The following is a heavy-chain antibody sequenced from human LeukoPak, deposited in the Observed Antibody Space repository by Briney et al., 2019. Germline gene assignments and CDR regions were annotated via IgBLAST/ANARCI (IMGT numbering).Heavy chain of an antibody. J-gene: IGHJ4*02. CDR2: IYPGDSDT. Sequence: GESLKVSCKGSGYTFDTYWIGWVRQMPGKGLEWMGIIYPGDSDTRYSPSFQGQVTISADKSISTAYLQWSSLKASDTAMYYCARGIDSPYLDYWGQGTLVTVSS. CDR3: ARGIDSPYLDY. CDR1: GYTFDTYW. V-gene: IGHV5-51*01. D-gene: IGHD3-22*01.